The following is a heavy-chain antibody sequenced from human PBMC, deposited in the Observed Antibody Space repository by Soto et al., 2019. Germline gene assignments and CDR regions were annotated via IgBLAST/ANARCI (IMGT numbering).Heavy chain of an antibody. CDR3: ARGRNLPKLAPDY. J-gene: IGHJ4*02. D-gene: IGHD1-7*01. Sequence: SETLSLTCAVYGGSFSGYYWSWIRQPPWKGLEWIGEINHSGSTNYNPSLKSRVTISVDTSKNQFSLKLSSVTAADTAVYYCARGRNLPKLAPDYWGQGTLVTVSS. CDR1: GGSFSGYY. V-gene: IGHV4-34*01. CDR2: INHSGST.